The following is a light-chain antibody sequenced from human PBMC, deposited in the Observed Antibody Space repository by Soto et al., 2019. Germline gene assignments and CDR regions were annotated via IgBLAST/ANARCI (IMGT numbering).Light chain of an antibody. Sequence: QAVVTQEPSFSVSPGGTVTLTCGLNSGSVSTSYFPSWYQQTPGQAPRTLISTTNTRSSGIPDRFSGSILGNKAALTITGAQAEDESDYYWVLNMGSGISVFGGGTKLTVL. V-gene: IGLV8-61*01. CDR3: VLNMGSGISV. CDR1: SGSVSTSYF. CDR2: TTN. J-gene: IGLJ2*01.